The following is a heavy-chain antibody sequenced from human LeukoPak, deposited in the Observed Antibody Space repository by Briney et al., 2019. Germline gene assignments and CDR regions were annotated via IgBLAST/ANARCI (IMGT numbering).Heavy chain of an antibody. CDR3: ARLIAAAGALYYYYYGMDV. V-gene: IGHV1-8*01. D-gene: IGHD6-13*01. CDR1: GYTFISYD. Sequence: ASVKVSCKASGYTFISYDINWVRQATGQGLEWMGWMNPNSGNTGYVQKFQGRVTMTRNTSISTAYMELSSLRSEDTAVYYCARLIAAAGALYYYYYGMDVWGRGTTVTVSS. CDR2: MNPNSGNT. J-gene: IGHJ6*02.